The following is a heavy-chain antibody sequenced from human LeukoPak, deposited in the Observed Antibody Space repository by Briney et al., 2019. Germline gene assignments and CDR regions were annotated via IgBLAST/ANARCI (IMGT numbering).Heavy chain of an antibody. Sequence: SQTLSLTCTVSGGSISSGSYYWNWIRQPAGKGLEWLGRIYSSGGTDFTPSLKSRGTISVDTSKNQFSLKLSSVTAADTAVYYCAREDYYDSSGYYPFDVWGQGILVTVSS. CDR2: IYSSGGT. CDR3: AREDYYDSSGYYPFDV. CDR1: GGSISSGSYY. D-gene: IGHD3-22*01. J-gene: IGHJ4*02. V-gene: IGHV4-61*02.